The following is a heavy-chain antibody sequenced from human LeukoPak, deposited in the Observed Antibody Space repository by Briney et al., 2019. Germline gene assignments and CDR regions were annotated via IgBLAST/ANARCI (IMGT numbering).Heavy chain of an antibody. Sequence: SETLSLTCSDSGASVSSDYWNWIRQSPGRGLEWIGYTHYRGDINYNPSLKSRLTMSVDASSNQVSLKLSSVTAADAAVYYCGRNLGSGSDHWGQGTLVTVSS. D-gene: IGHD3-10*01. J-gene: IGHJ4*02. CDR3: GRNLGSGSDH. V-gene: IGHV4-59*02. CDR1: GASVSSDY. CDR2: THYRGDI.